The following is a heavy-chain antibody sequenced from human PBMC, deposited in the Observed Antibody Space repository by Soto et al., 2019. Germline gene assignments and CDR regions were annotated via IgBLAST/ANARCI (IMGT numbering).Heavy chain of an antibody. CDR2: IYYSGST. CDR3: AREYSSGWYFAFNI. V-gene: IGHV4-61*01. Sequence: SETLALTCTVSGGSVSSGSYYWSWIRQPPGKGLEWIGYIYYSGSTNYNPYLKSRVTISVDTSKNQFSLKLSSVTAADTAVYYCAREYSSGWYFAFNIYCEAKIVTV. J-gene: IGHJ3*02. CDR1: GGSVSSGSYY. D-gene: IGHD6-19*01.